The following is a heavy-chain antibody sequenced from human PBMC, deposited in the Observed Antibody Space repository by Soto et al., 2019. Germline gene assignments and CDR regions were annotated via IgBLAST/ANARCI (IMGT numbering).Heavy chain of an antibody. CDR2: MYYSGST. Sequence: SETLSLTCTVSGGSISSRSYYWGWIRQPPGKGLEWIGSMYYSGSTYYNPSLKSRVTISVDTSKNQFSLKLSSVAAADTAVYYCARGSPRITMVRGGYYYGMDVWGQGTTVTVSS. CDR1: GGSISSRSYY. V-gene: IGHV4-39*01. J-gene: IGHJ6*02. CDR3: ARGSPRITMVRGGYYYGMDV. D-gene: IGHD3-10*01.